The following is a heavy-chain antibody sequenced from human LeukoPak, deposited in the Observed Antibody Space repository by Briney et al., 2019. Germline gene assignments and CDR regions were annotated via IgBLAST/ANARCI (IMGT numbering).Heavy chain of an antibody. CDR2: IYYSGST. Sequence: KASETLSLTCTVSGGSISSSSYYWGWTRQPPGRGLEWIGSIYYSGSTYYNPSLKSRVTISVDTSKNQFSLKLSSVTAADTAVYYCARESFGSSSFYFDYWGQGTLVSVSS. V-gene: IGHV4-39*07. CDR1: GGSISSSSYY. CDR3: ARESFGSSSFYFDY. J-gene: IGHJ4*02. D-gene: IGHD6-6*01.